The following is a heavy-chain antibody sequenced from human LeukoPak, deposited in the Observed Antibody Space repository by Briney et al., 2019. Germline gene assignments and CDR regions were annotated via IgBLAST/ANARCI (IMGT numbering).Heavy chain of an antibody. CDR1: GFTFSTYY. J-gene: IGHJ4*02. Sequence: PGGSLRLSCAASGFTFSTYYMHWVRQAPGKGLEWVGRIKSKTDGGTIDYAAPVKGRFTISRDDSKNTLYLQMNSLKTEGTAVYYCNNREFWGQGTLVTVSS. V-gene: IGHV3-15*07. D-gene: IGHD3-10*01. CDR3: NNREF. CDR2: IKSKTDGGTI.